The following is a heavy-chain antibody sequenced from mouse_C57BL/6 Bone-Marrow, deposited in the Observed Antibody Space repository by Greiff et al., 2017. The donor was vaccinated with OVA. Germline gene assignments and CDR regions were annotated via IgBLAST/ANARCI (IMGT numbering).Heavy chain of an antibody. J-gene: IGHJ4*01. V-gene: IGHV1-63*01. Sequence: QVQLQQSGAELVRPGTSVKMSCKASGYTFTNYWIGWAKQRPGHGLEWIGDIYPGGGYTNYNEKFKGKATLTADKSSSTAYMQFSSLTSEDSAIYYGAREGDSNYDYAMDYWGQGTSVTVSS. CDR3: AREGDSNYDYAMDY. CDR2: IYPGGGYT. D-gene: IGHD2-5*01. CDR1: GYTFTNYW.